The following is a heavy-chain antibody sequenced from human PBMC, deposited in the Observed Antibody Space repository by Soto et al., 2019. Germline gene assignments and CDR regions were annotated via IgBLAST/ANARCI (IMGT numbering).Heavy chain of an antibody. CDR3: ATSASSDH. V-gene: IGHV3-30*03. CDR2: ISYDGSHK. CDR1: GFLFDTYG. Sequence: VQLVESGGGVVQPGRSLRLSCVASGFLFDTYGMHWVRQTPGKGLEWVAIISYDGSHKEYADSVKGRFAISRDNSENTLYLQMNNLGVEDTALYYCATSASSDHWGQGPQVTVSS. D-gene: IGHD1-26*01. J-gene: IGHJ4*02.